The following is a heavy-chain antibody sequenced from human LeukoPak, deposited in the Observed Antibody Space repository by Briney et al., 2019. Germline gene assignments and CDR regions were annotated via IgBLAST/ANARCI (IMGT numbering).Heavy chain of an antibody. CDR2: IGTAGDT. Sequence: GGSLRLSCAASGFTFSSYDMHWVRQATGKGLEWVSAIGTAGDTYYPGSVKGRFTISRENAKNSLYLQMNSLRAGDTAVYYCARALYAVPYYYYYYGMDVWGQGTTVTVSS. CDR1: GFTFSSYD. V-gene: IGHV3-13*01. CDR3: ARALYAVPYYYYYYGMDV. D-gene: IGHD2-2*01. J-gene: IGHJ6*02.